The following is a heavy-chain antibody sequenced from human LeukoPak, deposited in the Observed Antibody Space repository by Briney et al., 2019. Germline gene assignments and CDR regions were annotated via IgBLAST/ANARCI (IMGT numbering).Heavy chain of an antibody. CDR1: GYSISSGYY. CDR3: ATLTGGDDAFDI. CDR2: IYHSGRT. Sequence: KSSETLSLTCTVSGYSISSGYYWGWIRQPPGRGLEWIGSIYHSGRTFYNPSLKSRVTISVDTSKNRFSLKLSSVTAADTAVYYCATLTGGDDAFDIWGQGTMVTVSS. V-gene: IGHV4-38-2*02. D-gene: IGHD4-23*01. J-gene: IGHJ3*02.